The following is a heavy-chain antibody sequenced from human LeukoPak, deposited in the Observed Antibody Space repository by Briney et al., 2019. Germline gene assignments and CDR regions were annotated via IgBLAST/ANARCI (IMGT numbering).Heavy chain of an antibody. CDR1: GYTFTGYY. V-gene: IGHV1-2*02. J-gene: IGHJ5*02. CDR2: ISPNSGGT. Sequence: ASVKISCKASGYTFTGYYMHWVRQAPRQGLEWMGWISPNSGGTNYAQKFQGRVTMTRDTPISTAYMELSRLRSDDTAVYYCARALYSSRKFDPWGQGTLVTVSS. D-gene: IGHD6-13*01. CDR3: ARALYSSRKFDP.